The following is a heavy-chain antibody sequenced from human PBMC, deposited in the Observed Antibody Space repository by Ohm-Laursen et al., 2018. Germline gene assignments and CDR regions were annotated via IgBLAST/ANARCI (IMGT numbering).Heavy chain of an antibody. J-gene: IGHJ5*02. CDR3: ARYTDCTSTSCYSDWFDP. CDR1: GGSISSYY. D-gene: IGHD2-2*02. V-gene: IGHV4-59*08. CDR2: IYYSGST. Sequence: PSDTLSLTCTVSGGSISSYYWSWIRQPPGKGLEWIGYIYYSGSTSYNPSLKSRVTISVDTSKNQFSLKLSSVTAADTAVYYCARYTDCTSTSCYSDWFDPWGQGTLVTVSS.